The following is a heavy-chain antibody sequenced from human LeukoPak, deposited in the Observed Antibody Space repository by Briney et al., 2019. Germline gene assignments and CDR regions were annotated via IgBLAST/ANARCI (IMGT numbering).Heavy chain of an antibody. V-gene: IGHV4-39*01. D-gene: IGHD1-14*01. J-gene: IGHJ4*02. Sequence: SETLSLTCTVSGGSISSSSYYWGWIRQPPGKGLEWIGSIYYSGSTYYNPSLKSRVTISVDTSKNQFSLKLSSVTAADTAVYYCARALSTGDYFNYWGQGTLVTVSS. CDR3: ARALSTGDYFNY. CDR1: GGSISSSSYY. CDR2: IYYSGST.